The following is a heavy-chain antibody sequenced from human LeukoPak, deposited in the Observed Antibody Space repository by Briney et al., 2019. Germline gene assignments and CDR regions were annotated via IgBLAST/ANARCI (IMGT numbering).Heavy chain of an antibody. CDR3: IYPLVVAVA. D-gene: IGHD2-15*01. J-gene: IGHJ1*01. V-gene: IGHV3-66*01. CDR1: GFTVSSNY. CDR2: IYSGGTT. Sequence: GGSLRLSCAASGFTVSSNYMTWVRQAPGKGLEWVSVIYSGGTTYYADSAKARFIISRDNSKNTLYLQMSSLRVEDTAVYYCIYPLVVAVAWGQGTLVTVSS.